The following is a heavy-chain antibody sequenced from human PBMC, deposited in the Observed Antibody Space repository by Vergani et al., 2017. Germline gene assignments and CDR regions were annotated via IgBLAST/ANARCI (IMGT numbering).Heavy chain of an antibody. CDR2: IRSKANSYAT. J-gene: IGHJ4*02. D-gene: IGHD4-23*01. CDR3: AKDLTPRGGPFEY. Sequence: EVQLVESGGGLVQPGGSLKLSCAASGFTFSGSAMHWVRQASGKGLEWVGRIRSKANSYATAYAASVKGRFTISRDDSKNTAYLQMNSLRAEDTAVYYCAKDLTPRGGPFEYWGQGTLVTVSS. CDR1: GFTFSGSA. V-gene: IGHV3-73*02.